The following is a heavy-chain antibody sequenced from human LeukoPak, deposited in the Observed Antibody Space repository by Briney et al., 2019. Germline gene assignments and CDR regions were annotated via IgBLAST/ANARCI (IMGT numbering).Heavy chain of an antibody. J-gene: IGHJ3*02. CDR1: GYTFTGYY. CDR2: INPSTAGT. D-gene: IGHD6-19*01. V-gene: IGHV1-2*02. Sequence: GASVKVSCKASGYTFTGYYMHWVRQAPGQGLEWMGWINPSTAGTNYSQKFQGRVTMTRDTSLTTAYMELSRLRSDDTAVYYCARSGVAMGGPFNDIWGQGTMVTVSS. CDR3: ARSGVAMGGPFNDI.